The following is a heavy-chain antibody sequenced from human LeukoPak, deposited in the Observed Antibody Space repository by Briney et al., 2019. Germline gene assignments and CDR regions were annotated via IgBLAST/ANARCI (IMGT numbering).Heavy chain of an antibody. Sequence: ASVKVSCKASGGTFSSYAISWVRQAPGQGLEWMGGIIPIFGTANYAQKFQGRVTITADESTSTAYMELSSLRSEDTAVYYCARDQEYSSGWFPTWGQGTMVTVSS. CDR1: GGTFSSYA. D-gene: IGHD6-19*01. J-gene: IGHJ3*01. CDR2: IIPIFGTA. V-gene: IGHV1-69*13. CDR3: ARDQEYSSGWFPT.